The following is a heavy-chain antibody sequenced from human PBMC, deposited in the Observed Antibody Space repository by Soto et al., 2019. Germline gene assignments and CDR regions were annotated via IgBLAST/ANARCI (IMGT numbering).Heavy chain of an antibody. V-gene: IGHV1-18*01. CDR3: ARVVGALGHWFDP. CDR2: ISTYNGNT. CDR1: GYNFNSYT. D-gene: IGHD1-26*01. Sequence: QVQLVQSGAEVKKPGASVKVSCKASGYNFNSYTISWVRQAPGQGLEWMGRISTYNGNTNYAQKLQGRVTMTTDTSTSTAYMDLRSQRSDATAVYHCARVVGALGHWFDPWGQGTLVTVSS. J-gene: IGHJ5*02.